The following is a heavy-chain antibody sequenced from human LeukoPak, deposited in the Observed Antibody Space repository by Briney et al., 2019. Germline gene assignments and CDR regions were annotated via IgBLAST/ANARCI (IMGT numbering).Heavy chain of an antibody. V-gene: IGHV3-23*01. CDR2: ISGSGGST. J-gene: IGHJ4*02. CDR3: AKFPLDYGDYPGRDFDY. D-gene: IGHD4-17*01. CDR1: GFTFSSYA. Sequence: GGSLRLSCAASGFTFSSYAMSWVRQAPGKGLEWVSAISGSGGSTYCADSVKGRFTISRDNSKNTLYLQMNSLRAEDTAVYYCAKFPLDYGDYPGRDFDYWGQGTLVTVSS.